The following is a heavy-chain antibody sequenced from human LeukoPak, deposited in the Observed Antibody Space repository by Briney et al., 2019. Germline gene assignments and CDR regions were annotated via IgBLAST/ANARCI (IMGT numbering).Heavy chain of an antibody. V-gene: IGHV3-23*01. J-gene: IGHJ4*02. CDR3: TAGVATGRYFDY. Sequence: GGSLRLSCAASGFTFSSYAMSWVRQAPGKGLEWVSAISGSGGSTYYADSVKGRFTISRDNSKNTLYLQMNSLRAEDTAVYYCTAGVATGRYFDYWGQGTLVTVSS. D-gene: IGHD3-3*01. CDR2: ISGSGGST. CDR1: GFTFSSYA.